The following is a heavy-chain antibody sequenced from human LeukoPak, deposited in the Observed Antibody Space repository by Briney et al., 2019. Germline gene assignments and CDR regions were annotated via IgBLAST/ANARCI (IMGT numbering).Heavy chain of an antibody. CDR3: ARQALWFFDH. J-gene: IGHJ4*02. V-gene: IGHV4-39*01. D-gene: IGHD2-21*01. CDR1: GGSISSNSNY. CDR2: ISYGGST. Sequence: SETLSLTCTVSGGSISSNSNYWAWIRQPPGRGLEWIGGISYGGSTYYSPSLESRVTISVDTSKNQFSLRLSSVTAADTAVYHCARQALWFFDHWGQGTLVTVSS.